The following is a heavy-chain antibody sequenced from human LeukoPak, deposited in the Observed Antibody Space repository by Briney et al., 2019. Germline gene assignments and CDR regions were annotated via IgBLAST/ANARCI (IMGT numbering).Heavy chain of an antibody. CDR1: GGTFSSYA. Sequence: ASVKVSCKASGGTFSSYAISWVRQAPGQGLEWMGGIIPIFGTANYAQKFQGRVTITADESTSTAYMELSSLRSEDTAVYYCARSFRRDGYYSAGYWGQGTLVTVSS. J-gene: IGHJ4*02. CDR3: ARSFRRDGYYSAGY. D-gene: IGHD5-24*01. V-gene: IGHV1-69*01. CDR2: IIPIFGTA.